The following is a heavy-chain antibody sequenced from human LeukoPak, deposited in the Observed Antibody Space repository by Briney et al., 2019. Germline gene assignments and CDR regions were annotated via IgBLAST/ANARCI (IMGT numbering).Heavy chain of an antibody. CDR2: ISGSGGST. Sequence: GGSLRLSCAASGFTFSSYAMSWVRQAPGKGLEWVSAISGSGGSTYYADSVKGRFTISRDNSKNTVYLQMNSPRAADTAVYYCARGPYTAQVAPSFYYGMDVWGQGTTVTVSS. CDR3: ARGPYTAQVAPSFYYGMDV. V-gene: IGHV3-23*01. D-gene: IGHD5-18*01. J-gene: IGHJ6*02. CDR1: GFTFSSYA.